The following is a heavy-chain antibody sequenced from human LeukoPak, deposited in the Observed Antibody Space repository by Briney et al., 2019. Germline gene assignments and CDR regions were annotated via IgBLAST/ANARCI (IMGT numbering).Heavy chain of an antibody. D-gene: IGHD6-19*01. V-gene: IGHV4-34*01. CDR2: INHSGST. J-gene: IGHJ4*02. Sequence: SETLSLTCAVYGGSSSGYYWSWIRQPPGKGLEWIGEINHSGSTNYNPSLKSRVTISVDTSKNQFSLKLSSVTAADTAVYYCARNKQQWLVKGNYFDYWGQGTLVTVSS. CDR3: ARNKQQWLVKGNYFDY. CDR1: GGSSSGYY.